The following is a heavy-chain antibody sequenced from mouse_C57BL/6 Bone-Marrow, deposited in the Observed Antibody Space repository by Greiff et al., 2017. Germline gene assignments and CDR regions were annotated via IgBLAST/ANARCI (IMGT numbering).Heavy chain of an antibody. Sequence: VQLQQSGAELVKPGASAKMSCKASGYTFTTYPIEWMKQNHGKSLEWIGNFHPYNDDTKYNEKFMGKATLTVEKSWSPVYLKIGRLTSDDSAVYYGARGGNYGGYYFDYWGQGTTLTVSS. CDR3: ARGGNYGGYYFDY. V-gene: IGHV1-47*01. J-gene: IGHJ2*01. CDR2: FHPYNDDT. CDR1: GYTFTTYP. D-gene: IGHD2-1*01.